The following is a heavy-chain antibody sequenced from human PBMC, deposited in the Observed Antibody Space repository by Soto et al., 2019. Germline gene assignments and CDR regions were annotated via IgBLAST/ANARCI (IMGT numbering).Heavy chain of an antibody. J-gene: IGHJ4*02. CDR3: AKDQGGSWYEIDD. CDR1: GLTFSHYA. V-gene: IGHV3-23*01. Sequence: EVQLLESGGGLVQPGGSLRLSFAASGLTFSHYALTWVRQAPGKGLGWVTTITGSGGSTYYADSVKGRFTISRDNPKNTLYLQINSRSAEDTAVYYCAKDQGGSWYEIDDWGQGTRVTVSS. CDR2: ITGSGGST. D-gene: IGHD6-13*01.